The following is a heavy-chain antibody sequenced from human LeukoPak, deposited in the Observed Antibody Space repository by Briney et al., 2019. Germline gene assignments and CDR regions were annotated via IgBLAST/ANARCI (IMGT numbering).Heavy chain of an antibody. V-gene: IGHV3-53*01. Sequence: GGSLRLSCAASGFTFSSYSLSWVRQAPGKGLEWVSTTYYDGTTYSGDSVKGRFSISRDNSKNTLYLQMNSLRAEDTAVYYCAKETVAGTTDYWGQGTLVTVSS. CDR3: AKETVAGTTDY. CDR2: TYYDGTT. CDR1: GFTFSSYS. D-gene: IGHD6-19*01. J-gene: IGHJ4*02.